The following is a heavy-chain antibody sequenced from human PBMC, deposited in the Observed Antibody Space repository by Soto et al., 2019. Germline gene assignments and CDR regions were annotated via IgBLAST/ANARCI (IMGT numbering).Heavy chain of an antibody. J-gene: IGHJ4*02. V-gene: IGHV1-69*01. CDR1: GGTFSNYA. CDR3: ARVGYCSGRNRY. Sequence: QVQLVQSGAVVKKPGSSVKVSCKASGGTFSNYAISWVRQAPGQGLEWMGQIIPMFGTTNYAQKLQGRITITADESTSTAYMELSSLRSEDTAVYDCARVGYCSGRNRYWGQGTLVTVSS. CDR2: IIPMFGTT. D-gene: IGHD2-15*01.